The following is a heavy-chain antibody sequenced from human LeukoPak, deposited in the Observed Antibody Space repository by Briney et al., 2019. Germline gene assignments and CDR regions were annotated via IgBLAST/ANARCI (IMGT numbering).Heavy chain of an antibody. Sequence: ASVKVSCKASGYTFTGYYMHWVRQAPGQGLEWMGWINPNSGGTNYAQKFQGRVTMTRDTSISTAYMELSRLRSDDTAVYYCASNLDLRGYYCYYMDVWGKGTTVTVSS. J-gene: IGHJ6*03. D-gene: IGHD3-10*01. CDR2: INPNSGGT. V-gene: IGHV1-2*02. CDR3: ASNLDLRGYYCYYMDV. CDR1: GYTFTGYY.